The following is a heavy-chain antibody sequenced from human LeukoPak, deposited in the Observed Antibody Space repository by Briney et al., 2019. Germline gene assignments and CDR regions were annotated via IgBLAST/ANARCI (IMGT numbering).Heavy chain of an antibody. V-gene: IGHV3-66*01. CDR1: GLTVSSNY. D-gene: IGHD5-24*01. CDR2: IYSGGST. J-gene: IGHJ3*02. Sequence: PGGSLRLSCAASGLTVSSNYMSWVRQAPGKGLEWVSVIYSGGSTYYADSVKGRFTISRDNSKNTLYLQMNSLRAEDTAVYYCARIVLQFAHDAFDIWGQGTMVTVSS. CDR3: ARIVLQFAHDAFDI.